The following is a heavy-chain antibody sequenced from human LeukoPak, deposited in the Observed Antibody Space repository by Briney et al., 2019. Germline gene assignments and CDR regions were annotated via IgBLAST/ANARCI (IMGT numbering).Heavy chain of an antibody. Sequence: SVKVSCKASGGTFISYAISWVRQAPGQGLEWMGGIIPIFGTANYAQKFQGRVTITADESTSTAYMELSSLRSEDTAVYYCARSPYSGYDFDYWGQGTLVTVSS. J-gene: IGHJ4*02. CDR3: ARSPYSGYDFDY. D-gene: IGHD5-12*01. CDR1: GGTFISYA. CDR2: IIPIFGTA. V-gene: IGHV1-69*13.